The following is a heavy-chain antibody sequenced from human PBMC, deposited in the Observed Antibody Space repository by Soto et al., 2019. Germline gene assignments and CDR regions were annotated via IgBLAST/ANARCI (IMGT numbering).Heavy chain of an antibody. CDR1: GFTFSSYG. D-gene: IGHD3-10*01. CDR3: ARDVYGSGNPDY. Sequence: GGSLRLSCAASGFTFSSYGMHWVRQAPGKGLEWVAVIWYDGSNKYYADSVKGRFTISRDNSKNTLYLQMNSLRAEDTAVDYCARDVYGSGNPDYLGQGTLVTVSS. J-gene: IGHJ4*02. V-gene: IGHV3-33*01. CDR2: IWYDGSNK.